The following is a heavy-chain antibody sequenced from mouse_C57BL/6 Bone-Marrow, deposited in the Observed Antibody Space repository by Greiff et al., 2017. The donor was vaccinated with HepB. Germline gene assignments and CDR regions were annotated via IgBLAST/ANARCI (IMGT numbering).Heavy chain of an antibody. J-gene: IGHJ2*01. V-gene: IGHV1-55*01. D-gene: IGHD2-4*01. CDR3: ARAFMITYYFDY. CDR2: IYPGSGST. Sequence: QVQLQQPGAELVKPGASVKMSCKASGYTFTSYWITWVKQRPGQGLEWIGDIYPGSGSTNYNEKFKSKATLTVDTSSSTAYMQLSSLPSEDSAVYYCARAFMITYYFDYWGQGTTLTVSS. CDR1: GYTFTSYW.